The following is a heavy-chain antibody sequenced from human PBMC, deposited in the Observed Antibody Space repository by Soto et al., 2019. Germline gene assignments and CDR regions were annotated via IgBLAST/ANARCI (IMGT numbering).Heavy chain of an antibody. J-gene: IGHJ4*02. Sequence: QVQLQESGPGLVKPSETLSLTCTVSGASISDYYWSWIRQPAGKGLECIGRIYASGNTNYNPSLKSRVTISVDTSKNQFSLTLNFVTAADTAVYYCARESRSALGTVEHWGRGTLVTVSS. CDR3: ARESRSALGTVEH. CDR1: GASISDYY. D-gene: IGHD6-13*01. CDR2: IYASGNT. V-gene: IGHV4-4*07.